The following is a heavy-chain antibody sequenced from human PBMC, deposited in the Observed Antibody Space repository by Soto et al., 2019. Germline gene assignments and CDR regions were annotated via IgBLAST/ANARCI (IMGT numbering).Heavy chain of an antibody. CDR1: GFTFSSYG. V-gene: IGHV3-33*01. CDR3: CTGYYYYGGSGFDY. Sequence: GGSLRLSCAASGFTFSSYGMHWVRQAPGKGLEWVAVIWYDGSNKYYADSVKGRFTISRDNSKNTLYLQMNSLRAEDTAVYYCCTGYYYYGGSGFDYWGQGTLVTVSS. J-gene: IGHJ4*02. D-gene: IGHD3-22*01. CDR2: IWYDGSNK.